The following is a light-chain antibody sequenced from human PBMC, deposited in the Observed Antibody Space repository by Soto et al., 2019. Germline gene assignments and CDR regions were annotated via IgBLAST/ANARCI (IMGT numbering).Light chain of an antibody. J-gene: IGLJ3*02. V-gene: IGLV1-51*02. CDR1: DSNIGNDH. CDR3: GTWDSGLSAGV. CDR2: ENN. Sequence: QSALTQPPSVYAAPGQKIPISCSGSDSNIGNDHVSWYQQFPGTAPKLLIYENNKRPSGIPNRFSGSKSGTSATLDITGLQTGDEADYYCGTWDSGLSAGVIGGGTKLTVL.